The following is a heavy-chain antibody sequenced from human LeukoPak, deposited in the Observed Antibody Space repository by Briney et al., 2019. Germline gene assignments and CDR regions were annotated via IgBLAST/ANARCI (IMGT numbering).Heavy chain of an antibody. Sequence: GASVKVSCKASGYTFTGYYMHWVRQAPGQGLEWMGWINPNSGGTNYAQKFQGRVTMTRDTSISTAYMELSRLRSDDTAVYYCARDGSITIFGVVKDYGMDVWGQGTTVTVSS. CDR3: ARDGSITIFGVVKDYGMDV. D-gene: IGHD3-3*01. CDR1: GYTFTGYY. CDR2: INPNSGGT. J-gene: IGHJ6*02. V-gene: IGHV1-2*02.